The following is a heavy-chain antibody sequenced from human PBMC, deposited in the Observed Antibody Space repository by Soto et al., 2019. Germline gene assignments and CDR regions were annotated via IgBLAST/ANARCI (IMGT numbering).Heavy chain of an antibody. Sequence: SETLSLTCAVYGGSFSGYYWRWIRQPPGKGLEWIGEINHSGSTNYNPSLKSRVTISVDTSKNQFSLKLSSVTAADTAVYYCARGSIAARRGLLDYWGQGTLVTVSS. CDR1: GGSFSGYY. D-gene: IGHD6-6*01. V-gene: IGHV4-34*01. J-gene: IGHJ4*02. CDR3: ARGSIAARRGLLDY. CDR2: INHSGST.